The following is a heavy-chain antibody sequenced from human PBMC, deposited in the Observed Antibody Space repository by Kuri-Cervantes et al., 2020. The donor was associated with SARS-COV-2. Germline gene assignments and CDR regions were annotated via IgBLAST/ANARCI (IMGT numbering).Heavy chain of an antibody. V-gene: IGHV6-1*01. D-gene: IGHD1-1*01. CDR1: GDSVSSNSAA. J-gene: IGHJ4*02. CDR3: ARELERSNGNFDY. Sequence: LRLSCAISGDSVSSNSAAWNWIRQSPSRGLEWLGRTYYRSKWYNDYVVSVKSRITINPDTSKDQFSLQLNSVTPEDTAVYYCARELERSNGNFDYWGQGTLVTVSS. CDR2: TYYRSKWYN.